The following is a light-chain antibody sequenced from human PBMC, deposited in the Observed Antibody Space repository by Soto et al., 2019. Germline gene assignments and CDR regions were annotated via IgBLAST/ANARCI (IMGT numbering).Light chain of an antibody. CDR1: QSVSNDF. Sequence: EIVLTQSPGILSLSPGQRVTLSCRASQSVSNDFLAWYQQKPGQAPRLLLYGASTRATDGPDRFGGSGSGGYSTLTIGRVGPEDIAVYYCQQEGSSPPRTFGPGIKVDMK. J-gene: IGKJ1*01. CDR2: GAS. CDR3: QQEGSSPPRT. V-gene: IGKV3-20*01.